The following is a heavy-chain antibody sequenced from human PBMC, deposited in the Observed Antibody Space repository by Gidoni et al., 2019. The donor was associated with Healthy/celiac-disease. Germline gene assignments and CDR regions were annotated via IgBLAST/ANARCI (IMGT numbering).Heavy chain of an antibody. CDR2: IIPIFGTA. V-gene: IGHV1-69*01. Sequence: QVQLVQSGAEVKKPGSSVKVSCKASGGTFSSYAISWVRQAPGQGLEWMGGIIPIFGTANYAQKFQGRVTITADESTSTAYMELSSLRSEDTAVYYCARGSGGTIFGVVIVEMYYYYGMDVWGQGTTVTVSS. CDR3: ARGSGGTIFGVVIVEMYYYYGMDV. D-gene: IGHD3-3*01. CDR1: GGTFSSYA. J-gene: IGHJ6*02.